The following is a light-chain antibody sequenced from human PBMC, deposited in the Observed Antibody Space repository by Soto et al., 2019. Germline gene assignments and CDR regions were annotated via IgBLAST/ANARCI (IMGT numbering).Light chain of an antibody. CDR3: TSYTSSDTLL. CDR2: EVT. CDR1: SSDIGTYNY. Sequence: QSVLTQPASVSGSPGQSITISCTGTSSDIGTYNYVSWYQHHPGKAPKLVISEVTNRPSGVSDRFSASKSGNSASLTISGLQAEDEADYYCTSYTSSDTLLFGGGTQLTVL. V-gene: IGLV2-14*01. J-gene: IGLJ2*01.